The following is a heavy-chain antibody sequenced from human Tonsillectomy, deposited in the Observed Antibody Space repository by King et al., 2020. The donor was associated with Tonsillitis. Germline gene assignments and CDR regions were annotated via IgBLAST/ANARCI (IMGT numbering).Heavy chain of an antibody. CDR1: CVSISKYY. V-gene: IGHV4-59*01. CDR2: IYYSGST. J-gene: IGHJ4*02. CDR3: ARLNYGGNSGFDY. Sequence: VQLQESGPGLVKPSETLSLTCTVSCVSISKYYWSWIRQPPGKGLEWIGYIYYSGSTKYNPSLKSRVTISVDTSKNQFSLRLNSVTAADTAVYYCARLNYGGNSGFDYWGQGTLVTVSS. D-gene: IGHD4-23*01.